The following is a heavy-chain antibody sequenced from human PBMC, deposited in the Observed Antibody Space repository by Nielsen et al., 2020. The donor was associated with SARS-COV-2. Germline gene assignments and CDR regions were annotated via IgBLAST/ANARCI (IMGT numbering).Heavy chain of an antibody. Sequence: SETLSLTCTVSGGSVSSGSYYWSWIRQPPGKGLEWIGYIYYSGSTNYNPSLKSRVTISVDTSKNQFSLKLSSVAAADTAVYYCARISYDILTGYPILDYWGQGTLVTVSS. CDR2: IYYSGST. J-gene: IGHJ4*02. V-gene: IGHV4-61*01. CDR1: GGSVSSGSYY. D-gene: IGHD3-9*01. CDR3: ARISYDILTGYPILDY.